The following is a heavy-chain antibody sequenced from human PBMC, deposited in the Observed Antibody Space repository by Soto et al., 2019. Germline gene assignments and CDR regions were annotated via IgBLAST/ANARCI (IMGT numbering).Heavy chain of an antibody. J-gene: IGHJ5*02. Sequence: GASLKISCKGSGYSFTSYWIGWVRQMPGKGLEWMGIIYPGDSDTRYSPSFQGQVTISADKSISTAYLQWSSLKASDTAMYYCARIHGYSHVQEQRRADWFDHWGKGTRVTVS. CDR2: IYPGDSDT. CDR1: GYSFTSYW. CDR3: ARIHGYSHVQEQRRADWFDH. D-gene: IGHD5-18*01. V-gene: IGHV5-51*01.